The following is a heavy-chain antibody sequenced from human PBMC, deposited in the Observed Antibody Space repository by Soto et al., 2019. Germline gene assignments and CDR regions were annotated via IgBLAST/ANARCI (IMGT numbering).Heavy chain of an antibody. CDR2: ISSTSSII. Sequence: PGGSLRLSCAASGFTFSTYSMNWVRQAPGKGLEWVSYISSTSSIIYYEDSVKGRFTSSRDNTKNSLYLQMNSLRDEDTAVYYCARGRAYYDSSGYHYFFDYWGQGTLVTVSS. V-gene: IGHV3-48*02. CDR3: ARGRAYYDSSGYHYFFDY. J-gene: IGHJ4*02. D-gene: IGHD3-22*01. CDR1: GFTFSTYS.